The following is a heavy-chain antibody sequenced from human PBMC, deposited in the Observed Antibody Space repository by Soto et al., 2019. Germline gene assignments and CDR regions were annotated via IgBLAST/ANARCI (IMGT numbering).Heavy chain of an antibody. CDR1: GFMFTRST. D-gene: IGHD3-9*01. Sequence: GGSLRLSCVASGFMFTRSTMNWVRQAPGKGLEWVSSITSASDYIFYADSVKGRFTISRDNAKNSLYLQMNSLRAEDTAVYYCARVGTGSSTTLDIWGQGTMVTVSS. CDR2: ITSASDYI. CDR3: ARVGTGSSTTLDI. J-gene: IGHJ3*02. V-gene: IGHV3-21*01.